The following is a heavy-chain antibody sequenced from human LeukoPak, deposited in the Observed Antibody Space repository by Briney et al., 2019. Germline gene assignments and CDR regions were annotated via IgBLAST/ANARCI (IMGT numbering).Heavy chain of an antibody. V-gene: IGHV4-59*01. J-gene: IGHJ4*02. Sequence: PSETLSLTCTVSGASISSYHWSWIRQPPGKGLEWIGYMYDSGNTSYNPSLKSRITMSLDTSKNQFSLKLSSVTAVDTAIYYCARKDGDYWGQGTLVTVSS. CDR1: GASISSYH. CDR3: ARKDGDY. CDR2: MYDSGNT. D-gene: IGHD5-24*01.